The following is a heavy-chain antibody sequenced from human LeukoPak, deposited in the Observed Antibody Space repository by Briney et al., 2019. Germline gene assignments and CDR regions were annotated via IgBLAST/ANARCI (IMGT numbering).Heavy chain of an antibody. J-gene: IGHJ4*02. V-gene: IGHV3-23*01. CDR2: ISGSGGST. CDR3: AKYRGSSSYYFDY. D-gene: IGHD6-6*01. Sequence: GGSLRLSCAASGFTLSSYEMNWVRQAPGKGLEWVSAISGSGGSTYYADSVKGRFTISRDNSKNTLYLQMNSLRAEDTAVYYCAKYRGSSSYYFDYWGQGTLVTVSS. CDR1: GFTLSSYE.